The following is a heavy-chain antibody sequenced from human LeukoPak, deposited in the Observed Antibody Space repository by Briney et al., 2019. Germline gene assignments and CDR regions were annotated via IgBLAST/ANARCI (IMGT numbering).Heavy chain of an antibody. CDR3: ASKYYDILTGYPY. CDR1: RGTYSSYA. J-gene: IGHJ4*02. D-gene: IGHD3-9*01. Sequence: SVKASCKAFRGTYSSYAISSVRQAPGQELEWMGGIIPIFGTANYAQKFQGRVTITADKSTSTAYMELSSLRSEDTAVYYCASKYYDILTGYPYWGQGTLVTVSS. V-gene: IGHV1-69*06. CDR2: IIPIFGTA.